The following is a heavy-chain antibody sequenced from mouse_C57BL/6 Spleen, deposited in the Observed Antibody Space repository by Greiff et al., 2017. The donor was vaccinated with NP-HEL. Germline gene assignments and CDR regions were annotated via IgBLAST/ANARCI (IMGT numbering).Heavy chain of an antibody. CDR3: ARSPYYGSSHWYFDV. CDR2: IDPANGNT. D-gene: IGHD1-1*01. CDR1: GFNIKNTY. Sequence: EVQLQQSVAELVRPGASVKLSCTASGFNIKNTYMHWVKQRPEQGLEWIGRIDPANGNTKYAPKFQGKATITADTSSNTAYLQLSSLTSEDTAIYYCARSPYYGSSHWYFDVWGTRTTVTVSS. V-gene: IGHV14-3*01. J-gene: IGHJ1*03.